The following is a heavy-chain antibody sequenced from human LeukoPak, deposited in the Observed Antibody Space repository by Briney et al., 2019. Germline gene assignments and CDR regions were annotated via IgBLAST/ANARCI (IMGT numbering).Heavy chain of an antibody. CDR1: GFTFSSYS. V-gene: IGHV3-48*01. CDR2: ISSGSSSA. CDR3: ARDPPYYGMDV. Sequence: GGSLRLSCAASGFTFSSYSMNWVRQAPGKGLEWISYISSGSSSAYYADSVKGRFTISRDNGKNSLYLQMNSLRAEDTAVYYCARDPPYYGMDVWGQGTTVTVSS. J-gene: IGHJ6*02.